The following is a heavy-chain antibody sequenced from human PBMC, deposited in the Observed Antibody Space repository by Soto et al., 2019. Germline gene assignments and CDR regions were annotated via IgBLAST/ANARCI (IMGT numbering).Heavy chain of an antibody. CDR1: GYSFTSYW. V-gene: IGHV5-10-1*01. CDR2: IDPTDSYT. J-gene: IGHJ6*01. CDR3: VIDGGRGYDGNYGDYSCDI. D-gene: IGHD4-17*01. Sequence: GESQKVSFKGSGYSFTSYWITWVRQLPGQGLEWMARIDPTDSYTNYNPSFQGHVAISADKSVSTAYLQWGSLRASDTAMHYCVIDGGRGYDGNYGDYSCDIWGNGPKVA.